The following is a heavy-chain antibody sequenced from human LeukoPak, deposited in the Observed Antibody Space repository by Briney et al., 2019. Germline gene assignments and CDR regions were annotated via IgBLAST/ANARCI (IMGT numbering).Heavy chain of an antibody. CDR1: GVTFSSYG. D-gene: IGHD6-19*01. V-gene: IGHV3-30*18. J-gene: IGHJ4*02. CDR2: ISYDGSNK. CDR3: AKDAGSGWTLDY. Sequence: GGSLRLSCAASGVTFSSYGMHWVRQAPGKGLEWVAVISYDGSNKYYADSVKGRFTISRDNSKNTLYLQMNSLRAEDTAVYYCAKDAGSGWTLDYWGQGTLVTVSS.